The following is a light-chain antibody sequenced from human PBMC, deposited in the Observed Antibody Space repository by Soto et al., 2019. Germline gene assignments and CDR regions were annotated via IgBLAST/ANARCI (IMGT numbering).Light chain of an antibody. CDR2: GAS. CDR1: QSVSSN. Sequence: EIVMTQSPATLSVSPGERATLSGRASQSVSSNLAWYQQRPGQAPRLLIYGASTRAAGIPDRFSGSGSGTDFTLTITRLEPEDSAVYFCQQYTGPPTTFGHGTRLEIK. CDR3: QQYTGPPTT. V-gene: IGKV3D-15*01. J-gene: IGKJ5*01.